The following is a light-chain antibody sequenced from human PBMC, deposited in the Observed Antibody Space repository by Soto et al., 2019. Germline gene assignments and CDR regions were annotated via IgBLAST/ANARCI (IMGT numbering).Light chain of an antibody. CDR3: CSYAGSSTLV. V-gene: IGLV2-23*01. CDR1: SSDVGGYNY. CDR2: EGS. J-gene: IGLJ2*01. Sequence: QSALTQPASVSGSPGQSITISCTGTSSDVGGYNYVAWYQQHPGKVPRLIIYEGSKRPSGVSNRFSGSKSGNTASLTISGLQAEDEADYYCCSYAGSSTLVFGGGTKLTVL.